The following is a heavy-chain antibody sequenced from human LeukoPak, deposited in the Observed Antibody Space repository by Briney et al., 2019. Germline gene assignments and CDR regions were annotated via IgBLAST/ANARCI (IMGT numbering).Heavy chain of an antibody. Sequence: GGSLRLSCTASGFTFGDYAMSWVRQAPGKGLEWVGFIRSKAYGGTTEYAASVKGRFTISRDDSKSIAYLQMNSLKTEDTAVYYCTRDRSILGDKGAFDIWGQGTMVAVSS. V-gene: IGHV3-49*04. CDR3: TRDRSILGDKGAFDI. J-gene: IGHJ3*02. CDR2: IRSKAYGGTT. D-gene: IGHD2-21*01. CDR1: GFTFGDYA.